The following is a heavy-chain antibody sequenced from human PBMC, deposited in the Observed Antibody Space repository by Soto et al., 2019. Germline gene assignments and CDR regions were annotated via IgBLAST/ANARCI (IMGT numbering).Heavy chain of an antibody. CDR1: GFSFSSYW. CDR3: AREGTTVTTSKYYFDY. D-gene: IGHD4-17*01. CDR2: IKQEGSEK. Sequence: EVQLVESGGGLVQPGGSLRLSCAASGFSFSSYWRSWVRQPPGKGLEWVSNIKQEGSEKHYVDSVKGRFTISRDNAKNSLYLQMNSLRAEDTAVYYCAREGTTVTTSKYYFDYWGQGTLVTVSS. J-gene: IGHJ4*02. V-gene: IGHV3-7*01.